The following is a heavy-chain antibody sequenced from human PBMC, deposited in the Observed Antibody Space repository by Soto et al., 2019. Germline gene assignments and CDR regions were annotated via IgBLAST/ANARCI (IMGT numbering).Heavy chain of an antibody. CDR2: ISTYNGDA. J-gene: IGHJ6*02. CDR1: GYTFSRSG. Sequence: QVQLVQSGAEVRKPGASVKVSCKTSGYTFSRSGISWVRQAPGQGLEWMGWISTYNGDANYAQKLQGRVTMTTDTSTSTAFMELGSLTSDDTAVYYCARXXXVPYYYYGLDVWGQGTTVTVSS. CDR3: ARXXXVPYYYYGLDV. V-gene: IGHV1-18*01.